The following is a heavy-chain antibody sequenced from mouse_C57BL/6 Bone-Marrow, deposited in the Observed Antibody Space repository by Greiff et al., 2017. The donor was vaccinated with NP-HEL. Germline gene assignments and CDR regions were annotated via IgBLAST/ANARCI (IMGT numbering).Heavy chain of an antibody. V-gene: IGHV2-5*01. Sequence: VQLQQSGPGLVQPSQCLSITCTVSGFSLTSYGVHWVRQSPGKGLEWLGVIWSGGSTDYNAAFMSRLSITKDNSKSHVFFKMNSLQDDDTAIYNGAKRGTAQDTRGFAYWDQGTRVTVSA. D-gene: IGHD3-2*02. CDR2: IWSGGST. CDR3: AKRGTAQDTRGFAY. CDR1: GFSLTSYG. J-gene: IGHJ3*01.